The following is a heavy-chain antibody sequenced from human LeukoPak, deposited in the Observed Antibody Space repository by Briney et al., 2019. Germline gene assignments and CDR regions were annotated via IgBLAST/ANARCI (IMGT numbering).Heavy chain of an antibody. CDR2: IYTSGST. V-gene: IGHV4-4*07. J-gene: IGHJ4*02. Sequence: SETLSLTCTVSGGSISSYYWSWIRQPAGKGLEWIGRIYTSGSTSYNPSLKSRVTMSVDTSKNQFSLKLSSVTAADTAVYYCAGIAVAGTEYDYWGQGTLVTVSS. CDR3: AGIAVAGTEYDY. CDR1: GGSISSYY. D-gene: IGHD6-19*01.